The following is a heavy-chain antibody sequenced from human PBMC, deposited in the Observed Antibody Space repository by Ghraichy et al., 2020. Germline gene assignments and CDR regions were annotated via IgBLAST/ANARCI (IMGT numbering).Heavy chain of an antibody. CDR3: ARDRGAGMGSSGCDV. Sequence: ASVKVSCKASGYTFTGYFIHWVRQAPGQGLEWMGWINPISGGTIYARKFQGRVTMTRDTSIHTAYMELSSLTSDDTAVYYCARDRGAGMGSSGCDVWGQGTLL. V-gene: IGHV1-2*02. J-gene: IGHJ3*01. CDR2: INPISGGT. D-gene: IGHD6-13*01. CDR1: GYTFTGYF.